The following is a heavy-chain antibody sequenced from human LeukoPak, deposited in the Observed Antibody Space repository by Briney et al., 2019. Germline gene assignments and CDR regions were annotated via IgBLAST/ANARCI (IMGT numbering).Heavy chain of an antibody. V-gene: IGHV3-48*01. CDR3: AKPMTTVHY. D-gene: IGHD4-11*01. CDR1: GFTFSSYS. J-gene: IGHJ4*02. Sequence: GGSLRLSCAASGFTFSSYSMNWVRQAPGKGLEWVSYITSSSSTIYYADSVKGRFTISRDNSKNTLYLQMNSLRAEDTAVYYCAKPMTTVHYWGQGTLVTVSS. CDR2: ITSSSSTI.